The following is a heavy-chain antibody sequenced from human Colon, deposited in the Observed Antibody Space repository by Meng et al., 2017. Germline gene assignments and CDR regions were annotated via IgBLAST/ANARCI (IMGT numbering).Heavy chain of an antibody. CDR3: ARTIYSSSVDY. J-gene: IGHJ4*02. V-gene: IGHV4-38-2*01. CDR2: IDRSGTT. Sequence: QVQLQESGPGLGKPSETLSLTCSVSGYSISTAYYWGWIRQTPGKGLEWIASIDRSGTTYYNPSLESRVTISVDTSKNHFSLRLNSVTAADTAVYFCARTIYSSSVDYWGQGTLVTVSS. D-gene: IGHD3-22*01. CDR1: GYSISTAYY.